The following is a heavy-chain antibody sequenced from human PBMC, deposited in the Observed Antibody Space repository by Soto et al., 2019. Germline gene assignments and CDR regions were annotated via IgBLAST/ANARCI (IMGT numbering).Heavy chain of an antibody. CDR3: AKVGSSGWYGVNWYFDL. CDR2: ISGSGGST. V-gene: IGHV3-23*01. CDR1: GFTFSSYA. D-gene: IGHD6-19*01. Sequence: GGSLRLSCAASGFTFSSYAMSWVRQAPGKGLEWVSAISGSGGSTYYADSVKGRFTISRDNSKNTLYLQMNSLRAEDTAVYYCAKVGSSGWYGVNWYFDLWGRGTLVTVSS. J-gene: IGHJ2*01.